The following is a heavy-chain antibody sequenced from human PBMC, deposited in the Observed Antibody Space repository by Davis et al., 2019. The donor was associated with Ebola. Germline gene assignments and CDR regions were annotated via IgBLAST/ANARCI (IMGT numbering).Heavy chain of an antibody. V-gene: IGHV1-69*13. CDR3: AREVGETKLDQ. J-gene: IGHJ4*02. D-gene: IGHD1-26*01. CDR2: IIPMFRSP. CDR1: GYTFTSYD. Sequence: SVKVSCKASGYTFTSYDISWVRQAPGQGPEWMGGIIPMFRSPNYAQKFQGRVTLTADESTSTAYMELTNLRSDDTAVYYCAREVGETKLDQWGQGTLVTVSS.